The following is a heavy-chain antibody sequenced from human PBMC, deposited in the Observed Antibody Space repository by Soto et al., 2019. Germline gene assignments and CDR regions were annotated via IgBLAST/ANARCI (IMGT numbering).Heavy chain of an antibody. Sequence: QVQLVESGGGVVQPGRSLRLSCAASGFTFSNYAMHWVRQAPGKGLECVAVISYNGGNRFYRDYVKGRFTISRDNSKNTVHIQIDRQRYEDAAVYYCARGDREDTAVVIGVRPGEYGVDVWGQGTTVTVSS. CDR3: ARGDREDTAVVIGVRPGEYGVDV. J-gene: IGHJ6*02. CDR2: ISYNGGNR. D-gene: IGHD2-15*01. CDR1: GFTFSNYA. V-gene: IGHV3-30*14.